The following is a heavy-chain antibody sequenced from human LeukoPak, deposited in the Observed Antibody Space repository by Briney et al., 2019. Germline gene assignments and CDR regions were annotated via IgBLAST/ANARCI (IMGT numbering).Heavy chain of an antibody. V-gene: IGHV3-7*01. Sequence: PGGSLRLSCAASGFTFSIYWMSCVRQAPGKGLEWVANIKQDGSEKYYVDSVKGRFTISRDNAKNSLYLQMNSVRAEDTAVYYCARAQSHLYDSSAPDGYWGQGTLVSVSS. CDR3: ARAQSHLYDSSAPDGY. J-gene: IGHJ4*02. CDR1: GFTFSIYW. CDR2: IKQDGSEK. D-gene: IGHD3-22*01.